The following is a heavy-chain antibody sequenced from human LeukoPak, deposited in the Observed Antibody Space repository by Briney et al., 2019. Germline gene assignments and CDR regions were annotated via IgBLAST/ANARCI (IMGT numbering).Heavy chain of an antibody. D-gene: IGHD2-15*01. CDR3: ARAPLGYCSGGSCSTSGYYYMDV. J-gene: IGHJ6*03. CDR1: GYTFTSYD. Sequence: ASVKVSCKASGYTFTSYDLNWVRQATGQGLEWMGLMSPNSGDTGYAQKFQGRVTMTRDTSISTAYMELSSLTSEDTAVYYCARAPLGYCSGGSCSTSGYYYMDVWGKGTTVTVSS. CDR2: MSPNSGDT. V-gene: IGHV1-8*01.